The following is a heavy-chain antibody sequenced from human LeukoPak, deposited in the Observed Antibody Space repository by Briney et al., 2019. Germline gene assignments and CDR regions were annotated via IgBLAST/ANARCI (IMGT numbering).Heavy chain of an antibody. Sequence: GGSLRLSCAASGFTFNHYEMIWVRQAPGKELEWVSSISSSGNTIYSADSVKGRFTISRDNAKNTLYMQMNSLRVEDTAVYYCSRGVYEEDVNYWGQGTLVTVSS. CDR1: GFTFNHYE. V-gene: IGHV3-48*03. CDR2: ISSSGNTI. D-gene: IGHD6-13*01. J-gene: IGHJ4*02. CDR3: SRGVYEEDVNY.